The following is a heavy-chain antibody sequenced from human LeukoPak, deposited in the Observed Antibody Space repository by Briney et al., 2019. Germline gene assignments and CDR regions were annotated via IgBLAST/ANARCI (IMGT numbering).Heavy chain of an antibody. D-gene: IGHD4-11*01. CDR3: ARDKDYSIDH. CDR2: TYYRSKWYT. J-gene: IGHJ4*02. Sequence: SQTLSLTCAISGDSVSSNSAAWNWIRQSPSRGLEWLGRTYYRSKWYTDYAVSVTSRITINSDTSKNQFCLQLNSLTPEDTAVYCCARDKDYSIDHWGQGTLVTVSS. CDR1: GDSVSSNSAA. V-gene: IGHV6-1*01.